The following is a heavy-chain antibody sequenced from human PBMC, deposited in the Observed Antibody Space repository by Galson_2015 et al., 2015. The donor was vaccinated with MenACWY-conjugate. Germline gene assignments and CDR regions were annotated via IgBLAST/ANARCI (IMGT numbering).Heavy chain of an antibody. CDR3: ASRYASGSFDY. CDR1: GYSFSSYW. J-gene: IGHJ4*02. V-gene: IGHV5-51*03. CDR2: LYPDDSDT. Sequence: QSGAEVKKPGESLTISCKASGYSFSSYWIGWARQMPGKGLEWMGILYPDDSDTKFSPSFQGQVTLSADKSISTAYLQWSSLKASDSTMYYCASRYASGSFDYWGPGTLVTVSS. D-gene: IGHD3-10*01.